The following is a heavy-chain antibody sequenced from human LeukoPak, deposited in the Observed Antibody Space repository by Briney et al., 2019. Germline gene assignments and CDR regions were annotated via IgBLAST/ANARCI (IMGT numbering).Heavy chain of an antibody. J-gene: IGHJ5*02. CDR1: GFSLSTSGVG. Sequence: SAPTLVKPTQTLTLTCTFSGFSLSTSGVGVGWIRQPPGKALEWLALIFWDGDKRYSPSLKSRLTITKDTSKNQVVLTMTNMDPVDTATHYCARLPWVAGPWGQGTLVTVSS. CDR3: ARLPWVAGP. CDR2: IFWDGDK. D-gene: IGHD2-15*01. V-gene: IGHV2-5*02.